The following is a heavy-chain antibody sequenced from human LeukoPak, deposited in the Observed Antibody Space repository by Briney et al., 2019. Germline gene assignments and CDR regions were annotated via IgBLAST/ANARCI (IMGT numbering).Heavy chain of an antibody. Sequence: GASVKVSCKASGYTFTSYDINWVRQATGQGLEWMGWMNPNSGNTGYAQKFQGRVTMTRNTSISTAYMELSSLRSEDTTVYYCARDGGPITMVRGKEPNVGAFDIWGQGTMVTVSS. CDR2: MNPNSGNT. J-gene: IGHJ3*02. V-gene: IGHV1-8*01. D-gene: IGHD3-10*01. CDR3: ARDGGPITMVRGKEPNVGAFDI. CDR1: GYTFTSYD.